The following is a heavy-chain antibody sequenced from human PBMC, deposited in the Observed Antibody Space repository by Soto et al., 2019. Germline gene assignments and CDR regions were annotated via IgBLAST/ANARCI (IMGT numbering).Heavy chain of an antibody. V-gene: IGHV1-69*01. D-gene: IGHD4-17*01. CDR2: IIPIFGTA. J-gene: IGHJ6*02. Sequence: QVQLVQSGAEVKKPGSSVKVSCKASGGTFSSYAISWVRQAPGQGLEWMGGIIPIFGTANYAQKFQGRVTITADESTSTAYMKLSSLGAEDTAVYYCARDRPPYGDYVAYYYGMDVWGQGTTVTVSS. CDR3: ARDRPPYGDYVAYYYGMDV. CDR1: GGTFSSYA.